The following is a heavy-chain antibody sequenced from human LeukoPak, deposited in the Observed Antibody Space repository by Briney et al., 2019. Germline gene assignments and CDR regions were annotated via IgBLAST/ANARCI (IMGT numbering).Heavy chain of an antibody. Sequence: PSEPLSLTCTVSGGSISSSSYYWGWIRQPPGKGLEWIGSIYYSGSTYYNPSLKSRVTISLDTSKNQFSLKLSSVTAADTAVYYCARLGATIHFDYWGQGTLVTVSS. D-gene: IGHD5-24*01. J-gene: IGHJ4*02. CDR1: GGSISSSSYY. CDR3: ARLGATIHFDY. CDR2: IYYSGST. V-gene: IGHV4-39*01.